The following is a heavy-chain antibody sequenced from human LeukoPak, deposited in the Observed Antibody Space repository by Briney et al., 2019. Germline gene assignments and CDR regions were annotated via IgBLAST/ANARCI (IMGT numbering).Heavy chain of an antibody. J-gene: IGHJ4*02. D-gene: IGHD3-22*01. Sequence: SETLSLTCTVSGGSISSYYWSWIRQPPGKGLEWIGYIYYSGSTNYNPSLKSRVTISVDTSKNQFSLKLSSVTAADTAVYYCARNYYDSSGYSIGMYYFDYWGQGTLVTVSS. CDR3: ARNYYDSSGYSIGMYYFDY. CDR1: GGSISSYY. CDR2: IYYSGST. V-gene: IGHV4-59*01.